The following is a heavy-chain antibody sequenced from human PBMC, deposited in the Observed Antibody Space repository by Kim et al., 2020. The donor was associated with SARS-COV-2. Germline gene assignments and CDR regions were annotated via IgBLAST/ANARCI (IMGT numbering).Heavy chain of an antibody. Sequence: GSTYYTPPLKSRVTISVDTSKNQFSLKLSSVTAADTAVYYCARHEDAFDIWGQGTMVTVSS. J-gene: IGHJ3*02. CDR2: GST. CDR3: ARHEDAFDI. V-gene: IGHV4-39*01.